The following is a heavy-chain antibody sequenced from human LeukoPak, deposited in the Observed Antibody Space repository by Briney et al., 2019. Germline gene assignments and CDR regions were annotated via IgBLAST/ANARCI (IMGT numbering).Heavy chain of an antibody. CDR3: ARLAAAVTPHFDY. Sequence: PSETLSLTCTVSGGSISPYYWSWIRQPPGKGLEWIGSIYYSGSTYYNPSLKSRVTISVDTSKNQFSLKLSSVTAADTAVYYCARLAAAVTPHFDYWGQGTLVTVST. D-gene: IGHD6-13*01. V-gene: IGHV4-39*01. J-gene: IGHJ4*02. CDR2: IYYSGST. CDR1: GGSISPYY.